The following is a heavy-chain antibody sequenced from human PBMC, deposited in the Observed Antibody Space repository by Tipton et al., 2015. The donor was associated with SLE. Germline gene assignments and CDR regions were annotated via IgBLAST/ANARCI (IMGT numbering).Heavy chain of an antibody. Sequence: GSLRLSCAASGFTVSSNYMSWVRQAPGKGLEWVSVIYSGGSTYYADSVKGRFTISRDNSKNTLYLQMNSLRAEDTAVYYCAKDRTTTVTSLDYWGQGTLVTVSS. CDR1: GFTVSSNY. CDR3: AKDRTTTVTSLDY. CDR2: IYSGGST. D-gene: IGHD4-17*01. J-gene: IGHJ4*02. V-gene: IGHV3-66*02.